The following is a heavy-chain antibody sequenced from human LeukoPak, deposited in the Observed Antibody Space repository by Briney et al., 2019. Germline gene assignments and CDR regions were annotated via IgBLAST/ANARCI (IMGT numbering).Heavy chain of an antibody. V-gene: IGHV3-7*01. CDR3: AKQRYRYSSSWYLY. CDR1: GFTFSSYW. Sequence: GGSLRPSCAASGFTFSSYWMSWVRQAPGKGLEWVANIKQDGSEKYYVDSVKGRFTISRDNAKNSLYLQMNSLRAEDTAVYYCAKQRYRYSSSWYLYWGQGTLVTVSS. CDR2: IKQDGSEK. J-gene: IGHJ4*02. D-gene: IGHD6-13*01.